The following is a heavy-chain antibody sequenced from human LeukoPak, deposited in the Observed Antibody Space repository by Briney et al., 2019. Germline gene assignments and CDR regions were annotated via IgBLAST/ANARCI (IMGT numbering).Heavy chain of an antibody. CDR3: AKPPYSSSWNYFDY. V-gene: IGHV1-24*01. J-gene: IGHJ4*02. Sequence: GASVKVSCKVSGYILTELSMHWVRQAPGKGLEWMGGFDPEDGETIYAQKFQGRVTMTRNTPISTAYMELSSLRSEDTAVYYCAKPPYSSSWNYFDYWGQGTLVTVSS. D-gene: IGHD6-13*01. CDR1: GYILTELS. CDR2: FDPEDGET.